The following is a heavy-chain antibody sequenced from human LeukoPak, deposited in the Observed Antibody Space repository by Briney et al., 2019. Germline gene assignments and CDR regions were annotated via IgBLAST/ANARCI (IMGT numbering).Heavy chain of an antibody. CDR1: GGTFSSYA. J-gene: IGHJ6*03. D-gene: IGHD3-16*01. CDR2: IIPIFGTA. V-gene: IGHV1-69*13. CDR3: ARGGLRGAYYYYMDV. Sequence: GASVKVSCKAPGGTFSSYAISWVRQAPGQGLEWMGGIIPIFGTANYAQKFQGRVTITADESTSTAYMELSSLRSEDTAVYYCARGGLRGAYYYYMDVWGKGTTVTVSS.